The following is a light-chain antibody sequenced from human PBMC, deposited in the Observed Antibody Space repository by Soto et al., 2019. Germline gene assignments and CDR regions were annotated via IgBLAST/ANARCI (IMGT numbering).Light chain of an antibody. V-gene: IGLV2-18*02. CDR2: EVS. CDR3: SSYTSNSTYV. J-gene: IGLJ1*01. CDR1: SSDLGSYNR. Sequence: QSALTQPPSVSGSPGQSVTISCTGTSSDLGSYNRVSWYQQPPGTAPKLMIYEVSNRPSGVPDRFSGSKSGTTASLTISGLQAEDEADYYCSSYTSNSTYVFGFGTKVTVL.